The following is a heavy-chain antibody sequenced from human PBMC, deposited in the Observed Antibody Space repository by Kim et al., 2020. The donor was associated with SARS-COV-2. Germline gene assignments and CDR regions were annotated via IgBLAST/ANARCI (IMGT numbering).Heavy chain of an antibody. CDR3: ARVLGGSSSSYYYGMDV. J-gene: IGHJ6*02. D-gene: IGHD6-6*01. CDR2: INAGNGNT. CDR1: GYTFTSYA. Sequence: ASVKVSCKASGYTFTSYAMHWVRQAPGQRLEWMGWINAGNGNTKYSQKFQSRVTITRDTSASTAYMELSSLRSEDTAVYYCARVLGGSSSSYYYGMDVWGQGTTVTVSS. V-gene: IGHV1-3*01.